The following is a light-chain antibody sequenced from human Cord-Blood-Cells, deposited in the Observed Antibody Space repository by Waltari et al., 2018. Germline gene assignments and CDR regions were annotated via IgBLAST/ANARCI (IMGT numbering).Light chain of an antibody. CDR1: QSVLYSSNNKNY. J-gene: IGKJ3*01. V-gene: IGKV4-1*01. CDR2: WES. CDR3: QQYYSTPLT. Sequence: DIVMTQSPDSLAVSLGERATIHCKSSQSVLYSSNNKNYLAWYQQKPGQPLKLLIYWESTRESGVPDRFSGSGSGTDFTLTISSLQAEDVAVYYCQQYYSTPLTFGPGTKVDIK.